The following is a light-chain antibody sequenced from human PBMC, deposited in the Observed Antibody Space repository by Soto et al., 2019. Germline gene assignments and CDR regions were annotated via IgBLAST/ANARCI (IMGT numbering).Light chain of an antibody. CDR1: QNVDKF. Sequence: EIELTQSPATLSLSPGETATLSCRASQNVDKFLAWYQQRPGQPPRLLIFDSSNRATGVPVRFSGSGSGTVFTLTIGSLEPEDSAVYYCQQRKNWRPITFGQGTRLEIK. V-gene: IGKV3-11*01. CDR2: DSS. CDR3: QQRKNWRPIT. J-gene: IGKJ5*01.